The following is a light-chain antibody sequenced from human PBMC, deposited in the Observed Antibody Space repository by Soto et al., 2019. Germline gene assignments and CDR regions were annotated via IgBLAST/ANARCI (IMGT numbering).Light chain of an antibody. V-gene: IGLV1-44*01. CDR2: SNN. CDR3: AAWDDSLNGPHYV. J-gene: IGLJ1*01. Sequence: QSVLTQPPSASGTPGQRVTISCSGGSSNIETNTVSWFQQLPRTAPKLLIYSNNQRPSGVPDRFSGSKSGTSASLAISGLQSEDEANYYCAAWDDSLNGPHYVFGTGTKVTVL. CDR1: SSNIETNT.